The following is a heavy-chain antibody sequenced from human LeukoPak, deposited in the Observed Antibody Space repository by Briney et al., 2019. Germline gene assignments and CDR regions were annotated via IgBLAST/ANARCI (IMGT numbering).Heavy chain of an antibody. CDR1: GFTFSDYY. CDR3: ASTYSSSWTRDLIYFQH. V-gene: IGHV3-11*01. CDR2: ISSSGSTI. Sequence: PGGSLRLSCAASGFTFSDYYMSWIRQAPGKGLEWVSYISSSGSTIYYADSVKGRFTVSRDNAKNSLYLQMNSLRAEDTAVYYCASTYSSSWTRDLIYFQHWGQGTLVTFSS. J-gene: IGHJ1*01. D-gene: IGHD6-13*01.